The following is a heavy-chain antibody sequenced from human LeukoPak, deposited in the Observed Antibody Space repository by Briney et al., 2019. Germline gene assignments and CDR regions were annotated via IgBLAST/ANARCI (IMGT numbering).Heavy chain of an antibody. CDR2: ISGSGSII. CDR3: ARSFDY. CDR1: GFTFSSSQ. J-gene: IGHJ4*02. V-gene: IGHV3-48*03. Sequence: GGSLRLSCAASGFTFSSSQMNWARQAPGKGLEGVSYISGSGSIIYYADSVKGRFTISRDNAKNSLYLQVNSLRAEDTAVYYCARSFDYWGQGTLVTVSS.